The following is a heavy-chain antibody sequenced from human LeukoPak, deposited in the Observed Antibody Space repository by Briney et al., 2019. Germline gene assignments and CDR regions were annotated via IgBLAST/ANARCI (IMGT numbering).Heavy chain of an antibody. CDR3: ARELMGNDAFDI. CDR1: GYTFTGYY. D-gene: IGHD2-8*01. CDR2: INPNSGGT. J-gene: IGHJ3*02. Sequence: APVKVSCKASGYTFTGYYMHWVRQAPGQGLEWMGWINPNSGGTNYAQKFQGRVTMTRDTSISTAYMELSRLRSDDTAVYYCARELMGNDAFDIWGQGTMVTVSS. V-gene: IGHV1-2*02.